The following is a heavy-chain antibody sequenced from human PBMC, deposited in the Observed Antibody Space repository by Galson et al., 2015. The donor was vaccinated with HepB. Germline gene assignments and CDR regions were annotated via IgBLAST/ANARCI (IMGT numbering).Heavy chain of an antibody. CDR1: GGTFSDYA. Sequence: SVKVSCKASGGTFSDYAISWVRQAPGQGLEWMGRIIPILGTVNHAQKFQGRVTITADKSTSTAYMELSSLRSEDTAVYYCARVPGDYFDYWGQGTLVTVSS. V-gene: IGHV1-69*04. CDR3: ARVPGDYFDY. J-gene: IGHJ4*02. CDR2: IIPILGTV.